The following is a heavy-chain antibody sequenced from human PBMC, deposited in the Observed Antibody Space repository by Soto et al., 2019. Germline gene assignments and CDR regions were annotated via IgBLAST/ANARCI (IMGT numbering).Heavy chain of an antibody. CDR1: GFSLSTSGMC. CDR2: IDWDDDK. Sequence: SGPTLVNPTQTLTLTCTFSGFSLSTSGMCVSWIRQPPGKALEWLALIDWDDDKYYSTSLKTRLTISKDTSKNQVVLTMTNMDPVDTATYYCARNPYCYDSSGYYPFDYWGQGTLVTVSS. J-gene: IGHJ4*02. D-gene: IGHD3-22*01. V-gene: IGHV2-70*01. CDR3: ARNPYCYDSSGYYPFDY.